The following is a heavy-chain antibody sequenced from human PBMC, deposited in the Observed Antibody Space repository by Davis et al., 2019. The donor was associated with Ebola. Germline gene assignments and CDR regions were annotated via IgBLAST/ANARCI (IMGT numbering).Heavy chain of an antibody. CDR3: VRDRKGFCSGGTCDYVMDHYYFMDV. V-gene: IGHV1-18*01. Sequence: AASVKVSCKASGYTFTSYGISWVRQAPGQGLEWMGWISAYNGNTNYAQKPQGSVTMTTDTSTSTAYMELRSLRSDDTAVYYCVRDRKGFCSGGTCDYVMDHYYFMDVWGQGTTVTVSS. D-gene: IGHD2-15*01. CDR2: ISAYNGNT. J-gene: IGHJ6*02. CDR1: GYTFTSYG.